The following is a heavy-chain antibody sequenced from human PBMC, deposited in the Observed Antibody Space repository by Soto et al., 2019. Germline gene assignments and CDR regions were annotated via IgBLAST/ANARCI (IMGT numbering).Heavy chain of an antibody. D-gene: IGHD3-22*01. Sequence: QVQLQQWGAGLLKPSETLSLTCAVYGGSFSGYYWSWIRQPPGKGLEWIGEINHSGSTNYNPSLKSRVTISVDTSKNQFSLKLSSVTAADTAVYYCARGIYYYDSSGYYPRTFYFDYWGQGTLVTVSS. CDR3: ARGIYYYDSSGYYPRTFYFDY. CDR2: INHSGST. CDR1: GGSFSGYY. J-gene: IGHJ4*02. V-gene: IGHV4-34*01.